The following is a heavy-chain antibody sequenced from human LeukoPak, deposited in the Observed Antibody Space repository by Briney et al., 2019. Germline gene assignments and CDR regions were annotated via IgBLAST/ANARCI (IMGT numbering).Heavy chain of an antibody. J-gene: IGHJ6*03. CDR3: ARHGSSGSYPYYYYYMDV. CDR1: GDSISSSSYY. D-gene: IGHD1-26*01. CDR2: IYYSGST. Sequence: SETLPLTCTVSGDSISSSSYYWGFIRQPPGQGLEWIGSIYYSGSTYYNASFKSRVTISVDTSKNQFSLKLSSVTAADTAVYYCARHGSSGSYPYYYYYMDVWGKGTTVTISS. V-gene: IGHV4-39*01.